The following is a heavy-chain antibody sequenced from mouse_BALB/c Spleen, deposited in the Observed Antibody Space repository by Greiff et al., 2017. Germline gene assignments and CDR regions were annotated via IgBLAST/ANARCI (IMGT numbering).Heavy chain of an antibody. V-gene: IGHV5-4*02. CDR1: GFTFSDYY. J-gene: IGHJ3*01. D-gene: IGHD2-1*01. CDR3: ARGSGNYLAWFAY. CDR2: ISDGGSYT. Sequence: EVHLVESGGGLVKPGGSLKLSCAASGFTFSDYYMYWVRQTPEKRLEWVATISDGGSYTYYPDSVKGRFTISRDNAKNNLYLQMSSLKSEDTAMYYCARGSGNYLAWFAYWGQGTLVTVSA.